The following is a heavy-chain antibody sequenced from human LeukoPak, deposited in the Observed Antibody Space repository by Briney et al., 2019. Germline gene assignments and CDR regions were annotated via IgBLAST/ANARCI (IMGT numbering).Heavy chain of an antibody. V-gene: IGHV4-30-2*01. CDR1: GGSISSGGHY. Sequence: PSETLSLTCTVSGGSISSGGHYRSWIRQPPGKGLEWIGYIYHSGSTYYNPSLKSRVTISVDRSKNQFSLKLSSVTAADMAVYYCARAYDSQFPTDYWGQGTLVTVSS. CDR3: ARAYDSQFPTDY. D-gene: IGHD5-12*01. J-gene: IGHJ4*02. CDR2: IYHSGST.